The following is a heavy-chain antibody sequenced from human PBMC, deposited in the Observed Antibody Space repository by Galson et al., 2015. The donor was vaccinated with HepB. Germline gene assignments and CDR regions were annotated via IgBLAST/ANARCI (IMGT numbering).Heavy chain of an antibody. Sequence: KVSCKASGYTFTINGISWLRQAPGQGLAWMGWISANSGNTNYAENFQGRVTLTRDTPTSTAYLDLRSLRSDDTATYYCARDRDYRFDYWGQGTLVTVSS. CDR3: ARDRDYRFDY. V-gene: IGHV1-18*01. J-gene: IGHJ4*02. CDR2: ISANSGNT. D-gene: IGHD3-16*02. CDR1: GYTFTING.